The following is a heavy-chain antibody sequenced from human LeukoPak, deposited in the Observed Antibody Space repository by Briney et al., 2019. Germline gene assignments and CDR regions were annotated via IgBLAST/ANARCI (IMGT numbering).Heavy chain of an antibody. CDR2: IYHSGST. CDR3: ARIPRPGSYYESSAYLWGAFDI. CDR1: GGSISSSNW. Sequence: SGTLSLTCAVSGGSISSSNWWSWVRQPPGKGLEWIGEIYHSGSTNYNPSLKSRVTISVDKSKNQFSLKLSSVTAADTAVYFCARIPRPGSYYESSAYLWGAFDIWGQGTMVTVSS. V-gene: IGHV4-4*02. D-gene: IGHD3-22*01. J-gene: IGHJ3*02.